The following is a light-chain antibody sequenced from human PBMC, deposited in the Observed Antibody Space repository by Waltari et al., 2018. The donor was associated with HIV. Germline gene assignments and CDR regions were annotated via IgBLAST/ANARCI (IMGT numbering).Light chain of an antibody. V-gene: IGLV2-23*02. CDR2: DVN. J-gene: IGLJ2*01. CDR1: RSDVGAYNH. CDR3: CSYAGSSALVV. Sequence: QSALTQPASVSGSPGQSITISCTGRRSDVGAYNHVSWYQQHQGKAPKLLVYDVNKRPSGASNRFSGSKSGSTASLTISGIQTEDEADYYCCSYAGSSALVVFGGGTKLTVL.